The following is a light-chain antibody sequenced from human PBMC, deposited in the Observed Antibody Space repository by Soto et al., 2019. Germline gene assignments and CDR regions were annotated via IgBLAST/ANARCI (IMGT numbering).Light chain of an antibody. Sequence: EIVLTQSPGTLSLSPGEGATLSCRASQSVSTTLAWYQQKPGQSPRLLVYGASTRATGIPARFSGSGSGTEFTLTISSLESEDFAVYYCQQYAHWPLTFGGGTKVDIK. CDR3: QQYAHWPLT. CDR1: QSVSTT. V-gene: IGKV3D-15*01. CDR2: GAS. J-gene: IGKJ4*01.